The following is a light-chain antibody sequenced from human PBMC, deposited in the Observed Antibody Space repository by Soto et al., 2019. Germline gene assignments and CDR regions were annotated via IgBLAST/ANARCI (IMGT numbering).Light chain of an antibody. CDR3: QQYSRAPLT. V-gene: IGKV1-27*01. J-gene: IGKJ4*01. Sequence: DIQMTQSPSSLSASVGDRVTITCLATQGITSYLAWYQQKPGKVPELLIYATFTLQSGVPSRFSGSGSATDFTLTISSLQPEDVATYYCQQYSRAPLTFGGGTKVDIK. CDR1: QGITSY. CDR2: ATF.